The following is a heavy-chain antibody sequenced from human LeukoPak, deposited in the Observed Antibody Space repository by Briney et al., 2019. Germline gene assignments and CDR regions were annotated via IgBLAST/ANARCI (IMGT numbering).Heavy chain of an antibody. J-gene: IGHJ6*03. Sequence: SETLSLTCSVSGGSISLSYYYWSWIRQPPGKGLEWIGYIYYSGSTNYNPSLKSRVTISVDTSKNQFSLELSSVTAADTAVYYCARGHRGGGSYSYYYYYMDVWGKGTTVTVSS. CDR1: GGSISLSYYY. D-gene: IGHD1-26*01. CDR3: ARGHRGGGSYSYYYYYMDV. V-gene: IGHV4-61*01. CDR2: IYYSGST.